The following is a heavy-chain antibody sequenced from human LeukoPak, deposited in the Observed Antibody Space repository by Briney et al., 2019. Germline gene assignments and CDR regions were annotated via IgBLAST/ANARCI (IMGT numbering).Heavy chain of an antibody. CDR3: AREQPRGSDYSWFDP. Sequence: SVKVSCKASGGTFSSYAISWVRQAPGQGLEWMGRIIPIFGTANYAQKFQGRVTITTDESTSTAYMELSSLRSEDTAVYYCAREQPRGSDYSWFDPWGQGTLVTVSS. D-gene: IGHD3-22*01. CDR1: GGTFSSYA. J-gene: IGHJ5*02. CDR2: IIPIFGTA. V-gene: IGHV1-69*05.